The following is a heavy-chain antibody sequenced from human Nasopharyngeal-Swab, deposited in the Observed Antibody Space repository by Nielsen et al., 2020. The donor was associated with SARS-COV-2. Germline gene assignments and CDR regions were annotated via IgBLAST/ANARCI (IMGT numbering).Heavy chain of an antibody. Sequence: ASVKVSCKASGYTFTSYGISWVRQAPGQGLEGMGWISAYNGNTNYAQKLQGRVTMTTDTSTSTAYMELRSLRSDDTAVYYCARGGKDIVVVPASPHWYFDLWAVAPWSLSPQ. V-gene: IGHV1-18*01. CDR3: ARGGKDIVVVPASPHWYFDL. J-gene: IGHJ2*01. CDR1: GYTFTSYG. CDR2: ISAYNGNT. D-gene: IGHD2-2*01.